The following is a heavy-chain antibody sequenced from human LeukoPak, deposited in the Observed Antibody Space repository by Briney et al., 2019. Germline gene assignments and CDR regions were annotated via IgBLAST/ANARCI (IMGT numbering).Heavy chain of an antibody. V-gene: IGHV1-2*06. CDR1: GYTFTDYY. D-gene: IGHD3-22*01. CDR2: INPNSGGT. Sequence: ASVKVSCXASGYTFTDYYMHWVRRAPGQGLAWMGRINPNSGGTSYAQKFQGGVTMTRDTSISTAYMELSRLRSDDTAVYYCARGGNSAYSIGYWGQGTLVTVSS. CDR3: ARGGNSAYSIGY. J-gene: IGHJ4*02.